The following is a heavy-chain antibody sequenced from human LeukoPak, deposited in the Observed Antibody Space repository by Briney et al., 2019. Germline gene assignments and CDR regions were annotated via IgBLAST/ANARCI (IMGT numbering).Heavy chain of an antibody. Sequence: PSETLSLTCTVSGGSISSSSYYWGWIRQPPGKGLEWIGSIYYSGSTYYNPSLKSRVTISVDTSKNQFSLKLSSVTAADTAVYYCARAGLRWLHYWGQGTLVTVSS. D-gene: IGHD5-24*01. CDR1: GGSISSSSYY. J-gene: IGHJ4*02. CDR2: IYYSGST. CDR3: ARAGLRWLHY. V-gene: IGHV4-39*07.